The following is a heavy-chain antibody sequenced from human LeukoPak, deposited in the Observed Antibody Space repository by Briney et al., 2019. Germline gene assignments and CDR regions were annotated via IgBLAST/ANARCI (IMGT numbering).Heavy chain of an antibody. D-gene: IGHD3-10*01. CDR2: IYYSGST. Sequence: SETLSLTCTVSGGSISSYYWSWLRQPPGKGLEWIGYIYYSGSTNYNPSLKSRVTISVDTSKNQFSLKLSSVTAADTAVYYCARGIVGVLLDAFDIWGQGTMVTVSS. V-gene: IGHV4-59*01. CDR3: ARGIVGVLLDAFDI. J-gene: IGHJ3*02. CDR1: GGSISSYY.